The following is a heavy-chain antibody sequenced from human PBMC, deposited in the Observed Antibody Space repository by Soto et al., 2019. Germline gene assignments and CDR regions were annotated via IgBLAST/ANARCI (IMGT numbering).Heavy chain of an antibody. V-gene: IGHV3-23*01. Sequence: HPGGSLRLSCAASGFTFSSYAMSWVRQAPGKGLEWVSAISGSGGSTYYADSVKGRFTISRDNSKNTLYLQMDSLRAEDTAVYYCAKAPETYYDFWSGYSSWFDPWGQGTLVTVSS. CDR1: GFTFSSYA. D-gene: IGHD3-3*01. CDR3: AKAPETYYDFWSGYSSWFDP. J-gene: IGHJ5*02. CDR2: ISGSGGST.